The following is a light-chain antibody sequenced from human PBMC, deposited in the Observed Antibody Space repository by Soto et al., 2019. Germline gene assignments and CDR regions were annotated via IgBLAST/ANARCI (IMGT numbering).Light chain of an antibody. CDR3: QQYGSSPPIT. CDR1: QSISSN. Sequence: EIVMTQSPATLSVSPGERATLSSSASQSISSNLAWYHQKPGQAPRLLIYGASTRATGIPARFSGSGSGTDFTLTISRLEPEDFAVYYCQQYGSSPPITFGQGTRLEI. J-gene: IGKJ5*01. CDR2: GAS. V-gene: IGKV3-15*01.